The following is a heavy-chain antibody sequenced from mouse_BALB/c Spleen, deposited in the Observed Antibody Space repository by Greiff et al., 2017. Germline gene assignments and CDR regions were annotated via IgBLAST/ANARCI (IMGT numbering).Heavy chain of an antibody. D-gene: IGHD1-2*01. V-gene: IGHV1-7*01. CDR1: GYTFTSYW. CDR2: INPSTGYT. Sequence: VQLQQSGAELAKPGASVKMSCKASGYTFTSYWMHWVKQRPGQGLEWIGYINPSTGYTEYNQKFKDKATLTADKSSSTAYMQLSSLTSEDSAVYYCARYTTATAYWGQGTLVTVSA. CDR3: ARYTTATAY. J-gene: IGHJ3*01.